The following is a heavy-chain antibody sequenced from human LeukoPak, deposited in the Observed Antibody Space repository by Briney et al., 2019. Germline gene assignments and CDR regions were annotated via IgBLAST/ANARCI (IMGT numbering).Heavy chain of an antibody. CDR1: GGSISSGGYY. D-gene: IGHD5-18*01. J-gene: IGHJ4*02. Sequence: PSQTLSLTCTVSGGSISSGGYYCSWIRQHPGKGLEWIGYIYYSGSTYYNPSLKSRVTISVDTAKNQFSLKLSSVTAADTAVYYCARLDSYRGGFFDYWGQGTLVTVSS. V-gene: IGHV4-31*03. CDR3: ARLDSYRGGFFDY. CDR2: IYYSGST.